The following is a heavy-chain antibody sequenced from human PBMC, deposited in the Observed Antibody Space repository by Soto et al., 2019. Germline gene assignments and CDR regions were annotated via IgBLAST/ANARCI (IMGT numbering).Heavy chain of an antibody. J-gene: IGHJ5*02. Sequence: PSETLSLTSAVSGGSIRSGGYSWSWIRQPPGKGLEWIGYIYHSGSTYYNPSLKSRVTISVDRSKNQFSLKLSSVTAADTAVYYCARGVAARARTPTNNWFDPWGQGTLVTVSS. CDR2: IYHSGST. CDR1: GGSIRSGGYS. CDR3: ARGVAARARTPTNNWFDP. D-gene: IGHD6-6*01. V-gene: IGHV4-30-2*01.